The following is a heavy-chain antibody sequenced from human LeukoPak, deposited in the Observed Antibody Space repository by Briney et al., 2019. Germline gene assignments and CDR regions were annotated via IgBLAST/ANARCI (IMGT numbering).Heavy chain of an antibody. CDR2: ISGRGDST. J-gene: IGHJ4*02. V-gene: IGHV3-23*01. CDR1: GFAFRTYA. Sequence: GGSLRLSCAASGFAFRTYAMTWVRQAPARGLEWVAAISGRGDSTYYADSAEGRFTISRDNPKNTLYLQMNSLRAEDTAVYYCAKGGYYERPWYFDYWGQGTLVTVSS. D-gene: IGHD3-22*01. CDR3: AKGGYYERPWYFDY.